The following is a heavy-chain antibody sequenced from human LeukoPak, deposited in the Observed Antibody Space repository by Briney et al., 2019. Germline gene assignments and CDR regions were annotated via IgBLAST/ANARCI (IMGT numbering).Heavy chain of an antibody. CDR3: ARGTVVSGSPTWRVNAFDI. V-gene: IGHV4-34*01. J-gene: IGHJ3*02. D-gene: IGHD1-26*01. CDR1: GGSFSGYY. Sequence: SETLSLTCAVYGGSFSGYYWSWIRQPPGKGLEWIGEINHSGSTNYNPSLKSRVTISVDRSKNQFSLKLSSVTAADTAVYYCARGTVVSGSPTWRVNAFDIWGQGTMVTVSS. CDR2: INHSGST.